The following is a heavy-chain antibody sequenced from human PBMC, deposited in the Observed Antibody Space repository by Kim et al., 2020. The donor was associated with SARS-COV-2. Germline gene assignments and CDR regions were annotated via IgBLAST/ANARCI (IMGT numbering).Heavy chain of an antibody. CDR3: TRDVGLLSGYSYQTH. CDR2: IDSSGRIA. V-gene: IGHV3-11*04. J-gene: IGHJ4*02. Sequence: GGSLRLSCAASGYTFSDYYMSWIRQAPGKGLDWIAYIDSSGRIASYADSVRGRFTISRDNAKNSLYLQMKSLRAEDTAVYYCTRDVGLLSGYSYQTHWGQGTLVTVSS. D-gene: IGHD3-9*01. CDR1: GYTFSDYY.